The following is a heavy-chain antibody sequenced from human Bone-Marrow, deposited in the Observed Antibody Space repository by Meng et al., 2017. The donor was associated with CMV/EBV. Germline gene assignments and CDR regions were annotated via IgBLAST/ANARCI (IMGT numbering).Heavy chain of an antibody. CDR1: GFTFSDHY. V-gene: IGHV3-72*01. CDR3: ARGGTWIQLWGAFDI. J-gene: IGHJ3*02. CDR2: TRNKANSYTT. Sequence: GGSLRLSCAASGFTFSDHYMDWVRQAPGKGLEWVGRTRNKANSYTTEYAASVKGRFTISRDDSKNSLYLQMNSLKTEDTAVYYCARGGTWIQLWGAFDIWGQGTMVTVSS. D-gene: IGHD5-18*01.